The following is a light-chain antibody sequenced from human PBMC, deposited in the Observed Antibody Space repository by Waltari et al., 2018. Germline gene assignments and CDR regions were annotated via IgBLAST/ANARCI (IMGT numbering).Light chain of an antibody. CDR3: AAWDDSLNGGV. V-gene: IGLV1-44*01. J-gene: IGLJ2*01. CDR1: SSNIGSNT. Sequence: QSVLTQPPSASGTPGQRVTISCSGSSSNIGSNTVNWYQQLPGPAPKLLIYSNNQRPSGVPDRFSGSKAGTSAALAISGVQSEDEADYYCAAWDDSLNGGVFGGGTKLTVL. CDR2: SNN.